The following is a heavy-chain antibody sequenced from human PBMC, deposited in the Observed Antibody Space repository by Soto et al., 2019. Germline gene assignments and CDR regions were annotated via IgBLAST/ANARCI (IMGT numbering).Heavy chain of an antibody. CDR3: TASPY. CDR1: GFTFSAAA. CDR2: IRSKTNNYVT. Sequence: PVGSLRLSCVGSGFTFSAAAIHWVRQAPGQGLEWIGRIRSKTNNYVTAYSASVEGRFTLSRDDSRNTTYLEMQSLRVEDTAVYFCTASPYWGQGTLVTVSS. V-gene: IGHV3-73*01. J-gene: IGHJ4*02.